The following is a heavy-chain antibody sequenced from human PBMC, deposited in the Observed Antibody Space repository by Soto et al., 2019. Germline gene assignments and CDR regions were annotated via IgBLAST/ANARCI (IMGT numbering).Heavy chain of an antibody. CDR1: GFTFSSYA. V-gene: IGHV3-23*01. D-gene: IGHD3-3*01. CDR2: ISGSGGST. CDR3: AKDLDGFEYDFWSGPLDP. J-gene: IGHJ5*02. Sequence: GGSLRLSCAASGFTFSSYAISWGRQAPGKGLEWVSAISGSGGSTYYADSVKGRFTISRDNSKNTLYLQMNSLRAEDTAVYYCAKDLDGFEYDFWSGPLDPWGQGTLVTVSS.